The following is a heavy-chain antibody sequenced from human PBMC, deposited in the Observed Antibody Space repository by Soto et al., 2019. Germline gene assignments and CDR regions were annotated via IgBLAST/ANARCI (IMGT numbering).Heavy chain of an antibody. Sequence: ASVKVSCKASGYTFTNYAMHWMRQAPGQGLEWMGIINTSTGNTNYAQTFQGRVTMTRDTSTSTGYMEVSSLRSEDTAVYYCARDLRAGGDYWGQGTLVTVSS. V-gene: IGHV1-46*01. D-gene: IGHD1-26*01. CDR2: INTSTGNT. CDR1: GYTFTNYA. J-gene: IGHJ4*02. CDR3: ARDLRAGGDY.